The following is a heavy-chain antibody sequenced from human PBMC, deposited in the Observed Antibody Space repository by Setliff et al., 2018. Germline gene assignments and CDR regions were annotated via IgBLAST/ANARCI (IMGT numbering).Heavy chain of an antibody. CDR2: VHPDGST. V-gene: IGHV4-61*09. Sequence: SETLSLTCTVSGGSLSADYYWGWIRQPAGKGLEWIGHVHPDGSTNYNPSLYSRLIISVDTSKNQFSLKLTSVTAADTAVYYCVRALLWSGEGRFDPWGQGTLVTVSS. J-gene: IGHJ5*02. CDR3: VRALLWSGEGRFDP. D-gene: IGHD2-8*02. CDR1: GGSLSADYY.